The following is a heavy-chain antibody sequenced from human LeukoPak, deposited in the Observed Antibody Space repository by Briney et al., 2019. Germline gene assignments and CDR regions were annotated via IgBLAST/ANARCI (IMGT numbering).Heavy chain of an antibody. V-gene: IGHV4-59*01. CDR1: GGSISSYY. Sequence: PSETLSLTCTVSGGSISSYYWSWIRQPPGKGLEWIGYIYYSGSTNYNPSLKSRVTISVDTSKNQFSLKLSSATAADTAVYYCAAGFYDSSGYYYFDYWGQGTLVTVSS. J-gene: IGHJ4*02. CDR3: AAGFYDSSGYYYFDY. CDR2: IYYSGST. D-gene: IGHD3-22*01.